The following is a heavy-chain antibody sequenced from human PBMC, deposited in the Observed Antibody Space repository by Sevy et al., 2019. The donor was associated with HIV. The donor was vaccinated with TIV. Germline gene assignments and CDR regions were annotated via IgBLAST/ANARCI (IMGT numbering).Heavy chain of an antibody. CDR2: IYYSGST. CDR3: XXXXXXXXXXSHWYFDL. CDR1: GGSISSGDYY. Sequence: SETLSLTCTVSGGSISSGDYYWSWIRQPPGKGLEWIGYIYYSGSTYYNPSLKSRVTISVDTSKNQFSLKLSSVTAAXXXXXXXXXXXXXXXXXSHWYFDLWGRGTLVTVSS. V-gene: IGHV4-30-4*01. J-gene: IGHJ2*01.